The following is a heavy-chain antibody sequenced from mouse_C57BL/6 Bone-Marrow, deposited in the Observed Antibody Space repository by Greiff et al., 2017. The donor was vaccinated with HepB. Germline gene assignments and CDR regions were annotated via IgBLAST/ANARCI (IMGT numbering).Heavy chain of an antibody. CDR2: IYPGDGDT. J-gene: IGHJ4*01. CDR1: GYAFSSSW. D-gene: IGHD1-1*01. CDR3: ARTIYYYGSSDFYYAMDY. Sequence: QVQLKESGPELVKPGASVKISCKASGYAFSSSWMNWVKQRPGKGLEWIGRIYPGDGDTNYNGKFKGKATLTADKSSSTAYMQLSSLTSEDSAVYVCARTIYYYGSSDFYYAMDYWGQGTSVTVSS. V-gene: IGHV1-82*01.